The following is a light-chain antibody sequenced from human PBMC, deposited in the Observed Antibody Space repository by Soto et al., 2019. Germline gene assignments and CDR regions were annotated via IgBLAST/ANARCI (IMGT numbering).Light chain of an antibody. J-gene: IGKJ4*01. Sequence: EFVLTQSPGTLSLSPGERATLSCRASQSVSSTFLAWYQQKPGQPPRLLIYGASTRGTGIPDRFSGSGSGTDFPLTISRLEPEEFAVYCCQHYGSSPPLTFGGATKGEIK. CDR1: QSVSSTF. V-gene: IGKV3-20*01. CDR3: QHYGSSPPLT. CDR2: GAS.